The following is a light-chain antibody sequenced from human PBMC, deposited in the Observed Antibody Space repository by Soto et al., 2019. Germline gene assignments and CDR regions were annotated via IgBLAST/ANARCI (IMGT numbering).Light chain of an antibody. CDR3: QQYNNWPQT. J-gene: IGKJ1*01. Sequence: EIVLTHSPCTLSLSPVERGTRACSASQSVSSSYLAWYQQKPGQAPRLLIYGASSRATGIPDRFSGSGSGTEFTLTISSLQSEDFAEYHCQQYNNWPQTFGQGTKVDIK. CDR1: QSVSSSY. CDR2: GAS. V-gene: IGKV3-20*01.